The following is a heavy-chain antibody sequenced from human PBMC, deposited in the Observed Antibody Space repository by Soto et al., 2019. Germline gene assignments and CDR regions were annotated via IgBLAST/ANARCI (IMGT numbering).Heavy chain of an antibody. CDR2: IDYSGST. D-gene: IGHD6-13*01. J-gene: IGHJ4*02. Sequence: VQLQESGPGLVKPSQTLSLTCSVSGDSISSGGYYWSWIRQHPGEGLEWVGYIDYSGSTYYNSSLKSRLTISADMSKNQFSLKLRSVTAADTAVYYCARVTPAAGTPYWGQGTLVTVSS. CDR3: ARVTPAAGTPY. CDR1: GDSISSGGYY. V-gene: IGHV4-31*03.